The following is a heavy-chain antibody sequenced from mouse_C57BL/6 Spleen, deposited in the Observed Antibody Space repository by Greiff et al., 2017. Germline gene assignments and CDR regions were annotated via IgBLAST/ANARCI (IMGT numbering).Heavy chain of an antibody. Sequence: QVQLKQSGPELVKPGASVKISCKASGYAFSSSWMNWVKQRPGKGLEWIGRIYPGDGDTNYNGKFKGKATLTADKSSSTAYMQLSSLTSEDSAVYLWARGGDYFGSRLLFAYWGQRALVTV. CDR3: ARGGDYFGSRLLFAY. D-gene: IGHD1-1*01. CDR2: IYPGDGDT. CDR1: GYAFSSSW. V-gene: IGHV1-82*01. J-gene: IGHJ3*01.